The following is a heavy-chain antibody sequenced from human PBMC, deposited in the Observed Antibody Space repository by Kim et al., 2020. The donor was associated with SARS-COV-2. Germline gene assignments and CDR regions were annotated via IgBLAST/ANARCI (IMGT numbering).Heavy chain of an antibody. V-gene: IGHV3-74*01. CDR2: TNRDGSTT. CDR1: GFIFNNYY. CDR3: ARGSGGAYVS. J-gene: IGHJ5*01. Sequence: GGSLRLSCTASGFIFNNYYMYWVRQAPGKGLVSVSRTNRDGSTTDYADSVKGRFTTSRDNTKNTLSLQMNGLRVEDTAFYFCARGSGGAYVSWGQGTLVTVSS. D-gene: IGHD3-10*02.